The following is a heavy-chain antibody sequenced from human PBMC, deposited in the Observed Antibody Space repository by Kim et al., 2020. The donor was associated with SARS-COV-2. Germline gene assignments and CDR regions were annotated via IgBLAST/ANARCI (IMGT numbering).Heavy chain of an antibody. D-gene: IGHD3-10*01. CDR3: AQRATMVRGVIEN. CDR1: GGSISSGSYY. CDR2: IYTSGST. V-gene: IGHV4-61*02. Sequence: SETLSLTCTVSGGSISSGSYYWSWIRQPAGKGLEWIGRIYTSGSTNYNPSLKSRVTISVDTSKNQFSLKLSSVTAADTAVYYCAQRATMVRGVIENWGQGTLVTVSS. J-gene: IGHJ4*02.